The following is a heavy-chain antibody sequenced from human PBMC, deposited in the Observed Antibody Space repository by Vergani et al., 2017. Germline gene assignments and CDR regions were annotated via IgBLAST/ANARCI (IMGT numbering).Heavy chain of an antibody. V-gene: IGHV3-21*01. CDR3: ARYYYDSSGYYPADY. J-gene: IGHJ4*02. CDR2: ISSSSSYI. CDR1: GFTFSSYS. Sequence: EVQLVESGGGLVKPGGSLRLSCAASGFTFSSYSMNWVRQAPRKGLEWVSSISSSSSYIYYADSVKGRFTISRDNAKNSLYLQMNSLRAEDMAVYYCARYYYDSSGYYPADYWGQGTLVTVSS. D-gene: IGHD3-22*01.